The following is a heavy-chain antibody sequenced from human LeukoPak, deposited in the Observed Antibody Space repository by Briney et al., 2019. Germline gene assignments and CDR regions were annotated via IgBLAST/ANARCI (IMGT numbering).Heavy chain of an antibody. CDR3: ARTIKRPTIVPTRSPTKGAFDI. V-gene: IGHV1-46*01. CDR1: GYTFTSYY. D-gene: IGHD5-12*01. CDR2: INPSGGST. J-gene: IGHJ3*02. Sequence: ASVKVSCKASGYTFTSYYMHWVRQAPGQGLEWMGIINPSGGSTSYAQKFQGRVTMTRDMSTSTVYMELSSLRSEDTAVYYCARTIKRPTIVPTRSPTKGAFDIWGQGTMVTVSS.